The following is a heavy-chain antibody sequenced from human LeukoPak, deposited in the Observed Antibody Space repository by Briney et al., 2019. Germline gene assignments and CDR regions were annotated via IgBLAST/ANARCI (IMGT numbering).Heavy chain of an antibody. D-gene: IGHD3-22*01. V-gene: IGHV4-59*01. J-gene: IGHJ5*02. CDR2: IYYSGST. CDR1: GGSISSYY. Sequence: PSETLSLTCTVSGGSISSYYWSWIRQPPGKGLEWIGYIYYSGSTDYNPSLKSRVTISVDTSKNQFSLKLSSVTAADTAVYYCARGDYYDSFNWFDPWGQGTLVTVSS. CDR3: ARGDYYDSFNWFDP.